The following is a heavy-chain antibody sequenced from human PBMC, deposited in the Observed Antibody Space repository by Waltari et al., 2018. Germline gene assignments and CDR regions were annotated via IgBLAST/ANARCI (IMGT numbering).Heavy chain of an antibody. CDR2: IYYRWST. Sequence: QLQLQESGPGLVKPSETLSLTCTVAGGSISSSSYYWGWLRQPPGKGLEWFGSIYYRWSTYYNPSLTSRVPISVDTSKNQFSLKLSSVTAADTAVYYCARRTDSSSWYEYYFDSWGQGTLVTVSS. CDR1: GGSISSSSYY. CDR3: ARRTDSSSWYEYYFDS. D-gene: IGHD6-13*01. J-gene: IGHJ4*02. V-gene: IGHV4-39*01.